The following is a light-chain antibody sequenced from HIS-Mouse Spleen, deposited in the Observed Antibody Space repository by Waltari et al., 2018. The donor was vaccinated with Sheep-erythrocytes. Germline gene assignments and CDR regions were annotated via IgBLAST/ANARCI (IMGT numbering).Light chain of an antibody. CDR1: KLGDKY. V-gene: IGLV3-1*01. CDR3: QAWDSSTAV. J-gene: IGLJ2*01. Sequence: SYELTQPPSVSVSPGQTASITCPGDKLGDKYACWYQQKPGQSPVLVVYDDSDRPSGIPERFSGSNSGNTATLTISGTQAMDEADYYCQAWDSSTAVFGGGTKLTVL. CDR2: DDS.